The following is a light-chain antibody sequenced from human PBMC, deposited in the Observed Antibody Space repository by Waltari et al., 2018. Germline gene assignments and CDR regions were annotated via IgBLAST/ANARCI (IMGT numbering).Light chain of an antibody. V-gene: IGKV3-20*01. J-gene: IGKJ2*01. CDR3: QQYSSSIMYA. CDR1: EGVGKNF. Sequence: VLTQSPGTLSLSPGETATLPCTASEGVGKNFIAWYHQKPGQTPSLPIYGASSRATGIPDRFSGSGSGTDFNLIVTRLEPEDAGVYFCQQYSSSIMYAFGQGTKLEI. CDR2: GAS.